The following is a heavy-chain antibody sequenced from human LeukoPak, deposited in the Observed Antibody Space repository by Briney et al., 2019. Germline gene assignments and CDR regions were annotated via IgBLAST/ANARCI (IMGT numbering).Heavy chain of an antibody. D-gene: IGHD4-17*01. CDR1: GGSISSYY. CDR2: IYYSGST. Sequence: SETLSLTCTVSGGSISSYYWSWIRQPPGKGLEWMGYIYYSGSTNYNPSLKSRVTISVDTSKNQFSLKLSSVTAADTAVYYCARENLMMTTVTGPSLDYYYYYMDVWGKGTTVTVSS. V-gene: IGHV4-59*12. J-gene: IGHJ6*03. CDR3: ARENLMMTTVTGPSLDYYYYYMDV.